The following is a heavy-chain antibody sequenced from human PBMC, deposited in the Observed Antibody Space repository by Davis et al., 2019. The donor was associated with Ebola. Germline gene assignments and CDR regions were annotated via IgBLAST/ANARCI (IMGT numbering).Heavy chain of an antibody. CDR1: GFTFGDYA. D-gene: IGHD1-26*01. Sequence: GESLKISCTGSGFTFGDYAVSWVRQAPGKGLEWVGFIRSKGYGGTTEYAASVRGRFTISRDDSKSIAYLQMNSLKIEDTAVYYCARESGGGIDYWGQGTLVTVSS. CDR3: ARESGGGIDY. J-gene: IGHJ4*02. CDR2: IRSKGYGGTT. V-gene: IGHV3-49*04.